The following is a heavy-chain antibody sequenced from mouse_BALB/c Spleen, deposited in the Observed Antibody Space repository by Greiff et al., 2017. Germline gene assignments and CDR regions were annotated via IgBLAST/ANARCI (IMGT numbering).Heavy chain of an antibody. D-gene: IGHD1-1*01. V-gene: IGHV1-37*01. Sequence: EVKLQESGPELVKPGASVKISCKASGYSFTGYFMNWVKQSHGKSLEWIGRINPYNGDTFYNQKFKGKATLTVDKSSSTAHMELLSLTSEDSAVYYCGRGGDYGSYYYAMDYWGQGTSVTVSS. CDR2: INPYNGDT. CDR1: GYSFTGYF. J-gene: IGHJ4*01. CDR3: GRGGDYGSYYYAMDY.